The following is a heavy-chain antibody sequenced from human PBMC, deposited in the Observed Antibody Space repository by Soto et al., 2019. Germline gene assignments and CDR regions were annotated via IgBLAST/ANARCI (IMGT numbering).Heavy chain of an antibody. V-gene: IGHV6-1*01. CDR2: TYYRSRFFS. CDR1: GDSVSSYSAA. D-gene: IGHD3-10*01. CDR3: VSDRYSSSGWLEP. Sequence: SHTLSLTCAISGDSVSSYSAAWNWIMQSPSGGLEWLGRTYYRSRFFSDYAESVKSRIIINPDTSKNQFSLQLKSVTTEDTAVYSCVSDRYSSSGWLEPWGKGTPVNVSS. J-gene: IGHJ5*02.